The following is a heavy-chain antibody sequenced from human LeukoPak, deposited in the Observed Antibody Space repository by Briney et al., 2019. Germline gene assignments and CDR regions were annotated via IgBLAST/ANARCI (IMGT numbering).Heavy chain of an antibody. D-gene: IGHD1-26*01. J-gene: IGHJ4*02. V-gene: IGHV3-48*04. Sequence: GGSLRLSCAASGFTLTSDSMNWVRQAPGKGLEWISYISSGATTTYYADSVKGRFTISRDNAKNSLYLQMNSLRVDDTAVYHCAKGTVGAKYWGQGTLVTVSS. CDR2: ISSGATTT. CDR1: GFTLTSDS. CDR3: AKGTVGAKY.